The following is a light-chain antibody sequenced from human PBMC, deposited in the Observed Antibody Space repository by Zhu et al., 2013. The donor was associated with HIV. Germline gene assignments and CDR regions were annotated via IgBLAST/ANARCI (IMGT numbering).Light chain of an antibody. CDR3: QQYNNWPPIT. Sequence: EVVMTQSPGTLSVSPGERVTLSCRASQSISSNLAWYQQKPGQAPRLLIYGASTRATGVPARFSGTGSGTEFTLTISSLQSEDSAVYYCQQYNNWPPITFGQGTRLDIK. J-gene: IGKJ5*01. CDR2: GAS. V-gene: IGKV3D-15*01. CDR1: QSISSN.